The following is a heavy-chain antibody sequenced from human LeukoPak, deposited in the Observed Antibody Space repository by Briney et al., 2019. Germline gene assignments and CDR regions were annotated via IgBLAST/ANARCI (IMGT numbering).Heavy chain of an antibody. CDR2: TDTNSGNT. CDR3: ARGCTIFGVNPHFDY. D-gene: IGHD3-3*01. V-gene: IGHV1-8*01. CDR1: GYAFTSYD. J-gene: IGHJ4*02. Sequence: ASVKVSCKSSGYAFTSYDITWVRLAHAPGLELMGWTDTNSGNTGYAQKYSGRGTLTRNTSISTAYMELSSLRSEDTAVYYCARGCTIFGVNPHFDYWGQGTLVTVSS.